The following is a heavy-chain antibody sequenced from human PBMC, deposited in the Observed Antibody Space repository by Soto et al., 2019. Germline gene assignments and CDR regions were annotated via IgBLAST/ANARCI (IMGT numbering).Heavy chain of an antibody. Sequence: QVQLVQSGAEVNTPGASVKVSCKTSGYTFTNYFIHWVRQAPGQGLGWMGIINPRADSTNYAQKFHGRVTVTRNTSTSTVYRELRSLRSEDTAVYFCAREYGGSRVFDYWGQGTLVTVSS. V-gene: IGHV1-46*01. D-gene: IGHD1-26*01. CDR1: GYTFTNYF. CDR2: INPRADST. J-gene: IGHJ4*02. CDR3: AREYGGSRVFDY.